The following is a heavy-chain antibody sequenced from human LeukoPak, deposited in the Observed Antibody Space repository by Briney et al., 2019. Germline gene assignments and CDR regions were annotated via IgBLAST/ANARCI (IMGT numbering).Heavy chain of an antibody. CDR2: INHSGST. V-gene: IGHV4-34*01. D-gene: IGHD6-19*01. J-gene: IGHJ4*02. Sequence: SETLSLTCAVYGGSFSGYYWSWIRQPPGKGLEWIGEINHSGSTNYNPSLKSRVTISVDTSKNQFSLKLSSVTAADTAVYYCARDGPCIAVARLLPWGQGTLVTVSS. CDR1: GGSFSGYY. CDR3: ARDGPCIAVARLLP.